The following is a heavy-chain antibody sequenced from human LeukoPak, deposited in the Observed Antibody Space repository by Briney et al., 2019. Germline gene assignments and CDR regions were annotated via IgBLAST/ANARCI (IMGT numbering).Heavy chain of an antibody. CDR1: GGSVSSTTYY. D-gene: IGHD3-9*01. CDR3: SSLSKGRYFDYIFEY. CDR2: VYYTGST. Sequence: PSETLSLTCTVSGGSVSSTTYYWSWIPQPPGGGLEWYANVYYTGSTYCTPSLNTRVTMSVDTSKTQYSLTTPSVTAADTAVYYCSSLSKGRYFDYIFEYWGQGTLATVSS. J-gene: IGHJ4*02. V-gene: IGHV4-39*01.